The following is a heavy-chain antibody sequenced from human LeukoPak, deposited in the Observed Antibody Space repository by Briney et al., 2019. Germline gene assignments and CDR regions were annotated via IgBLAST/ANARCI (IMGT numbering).Heavy chain of an antibody. V-gene: IGHV3-23*01. CDR3: AKAGGYYGSGSYSISYGMDV. J-gene: IGHJ6*02. CDR2: ISGSGGST. Sequence: GESLRLSCAASGFTFSSDAMSWDRQTPGKGLEWVSAISGSGGSTYYADSVKGRFTISRDNSKNTLYLQMNSLRAEDTAVYYCAKAGGYYGSGSYSISYGMDVWGQGTTVTVSS. D-gene: IGHD3-10*01. CDR1: GFTFSSDA.